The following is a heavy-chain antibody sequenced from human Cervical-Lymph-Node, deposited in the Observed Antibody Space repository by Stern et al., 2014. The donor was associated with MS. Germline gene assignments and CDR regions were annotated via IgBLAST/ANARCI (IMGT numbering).Heavy chain of an antibody. CDR3: AHNRYAITISDYFDF. CDR2: VYWDDDK. Sequence: QVTLKESGPTLVRPTQTLTLTCTFSGFSLNTSGVGVAWIRQPPGQALEWLSLVYWDDDKRYLPSLRDRLTITKDASKNRVILTMTNMDPVDTATYYCAHNRYAITISDYFDFWGQGALVTVSS. D-gene: IGHD3-3*01. J-gene: IGHJ4*02. V-gene: IGHV2-5*09. CDR1: GFSLNTSGVG.